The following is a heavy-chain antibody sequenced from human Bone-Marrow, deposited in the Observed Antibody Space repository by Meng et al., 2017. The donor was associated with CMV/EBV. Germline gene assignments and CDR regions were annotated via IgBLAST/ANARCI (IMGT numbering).Heavy chain of an antibody. D-gene: IGHD5-18*01. CDR2: IYYSGST. CDR3: ARDGEYGYIDPYYGMDV. J-gene: IGHJ6*02. CDR1: GGSISSGGYY. V-gene: IGHV4-31*03. Sequence: SETLSLTCTVSGGSISSGGYYWSWIRQHPGKGLEWIGYIYYSGSTYYNPSLKSRVTISVDTSKNQFSLKLSSVTAADTAVYYCARDGEYGYIDPYYGMDVWGQGTTVTGSS.